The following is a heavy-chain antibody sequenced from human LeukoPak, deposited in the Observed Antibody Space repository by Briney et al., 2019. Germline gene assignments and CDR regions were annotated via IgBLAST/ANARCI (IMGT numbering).Heavy chain of an antibody. V-gene: IGHV1-69*04. Sequence: SVKVSCKASGGTFSSYAISWVRQAPGQGLEWMGRIIPILGIADYAQKFQGRVTITADKSTSTAYMELSSLRSEDTAVYYCARDEGEPHYFDYWGQGTLVTVSS. CDR3: ARDEGEPHYFDY. CDR1: GGTFSSYA. CDR2: IIPILGIA. D-gene: IGHD1-14*01. J-gene: IGHJ4*02.